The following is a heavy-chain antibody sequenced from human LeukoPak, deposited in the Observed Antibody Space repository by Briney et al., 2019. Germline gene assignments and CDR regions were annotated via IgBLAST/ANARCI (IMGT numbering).Heavy chain of an antibody. CDR3: ARDGKRTSMITSGGARPHYFDY. CDR1: GFTFSTYW. D-gene: IGHD3-16*01. V-gene: IGHV4-4*02. CDR2: INHSGST. J-gene: IGHJ4*02. Sequence: GSLRLSCAASGFTFSTYWMSWVRQAPGKGLEWIGEINHSGSTFYNPSLKSRVTISVDRSKNQFSLKLSSVTAADTAVFYCARDGKRTSMITSGGARPHYFDYWGQGALVTVSS.